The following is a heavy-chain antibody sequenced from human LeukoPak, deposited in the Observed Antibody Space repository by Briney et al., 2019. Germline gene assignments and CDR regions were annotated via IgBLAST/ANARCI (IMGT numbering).Heavy chain of an antibody. CDR2: ISWNSGSI. Sequence: QAGRSLRLSCAASGFTFDDYAMHWVRQAPGKGLEWVSGISWNSGSIGYADSVKGRFTISRDNAKNSLYLQMNSLRAEDTAVYYCARDFRPAAHPGFDPWGQGTLVTVSS. CDR3: ARDFRPAAHPGFDP. D-gene: IGHD2-2*01. J-gene: IGHJ5*02. V-gene: IGHV3-9*01. CDR1: GFTFDDYA.